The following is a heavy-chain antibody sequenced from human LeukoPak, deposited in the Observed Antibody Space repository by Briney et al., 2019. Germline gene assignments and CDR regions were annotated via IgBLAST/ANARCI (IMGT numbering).Heavy chain of an antibody. J-gene: IGHJ6*03. CDR1: GFTFDVYS. CDR3: ARNYYYNYMGV. V-gene: IGHV3-20*01. Sequence: GGSLRLSCAAPGFTFDVYSMSWVRHAPGEGLEWVSGINWNGDSTGYADSVKGRFTIYRDNAKNSLYLLMNSLRAEDTALYHCARNYYYNYMGVWGKGTTVTISS. D-gene: IGHD3-10*01. CDR2: INWNGDST.